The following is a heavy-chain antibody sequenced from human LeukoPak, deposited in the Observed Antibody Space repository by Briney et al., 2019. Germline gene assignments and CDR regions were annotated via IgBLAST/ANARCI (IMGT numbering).Heavy chain of an antibody. V-gene: IGHV5-51*01. CDR2: TYPLNSDT. Sequence: GESLKISCTGSGYTFANYWIAWVRQMPGKGLEFMGITYPLNSDTGYSPSFQGQVTISADRSVSTAYLQWSSLKASDTAMYYCARQLPDPRTYYFDYWGQGTLVTVSS. J-gene: IGHJ4*02. CDR1: GYTFANYW. CDR3: ARQLPDPRTYYFDY.